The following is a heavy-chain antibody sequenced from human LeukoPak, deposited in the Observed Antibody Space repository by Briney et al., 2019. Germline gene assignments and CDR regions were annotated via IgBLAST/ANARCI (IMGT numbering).Heavy chain of an antibody. CDR3: LVILSEPTSPSPDGLDI. Sequence: PGGSLRLSCAASGFTFSSYAMSWVRQAPGKGLVWVSRIDSDDGSTSYADSVRGRFTISRDNAKKTLYLQMNSLRVEDTAVYYCLVILSEPTSPSPDGLDIWGQGTMVTVSS. CDR1: GFTFSSYA. V-gene: IGHV3-74*01. J-gene: IGHJ3*02. CDR2: IDSDDGST. D-gene: IGHD2-15*01.